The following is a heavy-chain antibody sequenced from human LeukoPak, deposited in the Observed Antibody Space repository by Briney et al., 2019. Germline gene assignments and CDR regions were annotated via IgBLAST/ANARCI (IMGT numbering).Heavy chain of an antibody. V-gene: IGHV4-4*07. CDR2: IYTSGST. Sequence: SETLSLTCSVSGGSISSYYWSWIRQPAGKGLEWIGRIYTSGSTNYNPSLKSRVTMSVDTSKNQFSLKLSSVTAADTAVYYCARETDGGSSSWYPGCFDYWGQGTLVTVSS. CDR3: ARETDGGSSSWYPGCFDY. D-gene: IGHD6-13*01. CDR1: GGSISSYY. J-gene: IGHJ4*02.